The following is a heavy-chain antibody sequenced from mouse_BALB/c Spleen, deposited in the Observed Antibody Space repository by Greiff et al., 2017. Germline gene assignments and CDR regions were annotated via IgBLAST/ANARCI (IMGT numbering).Heavy chain of an antibody. J-gene: IGHJ3*01. V-gene: IGHV2-9*02. CDR2: IWAGGST. CDR3: AREYGNYGGFAY. D-gene: IGHD2-10*02. CDR1: GFSLTSYG. Sequence: VMLVESGPGLVAPSQSLSITCTVSGFSLTSYGVHWVRQPPGKGLEWLGVIWAGGSTNYNSALKSRLSISKDNSKSQVFLKMNSLQTDDTAMYYSAREYGNYGGFAYWGQGTLVTVSA.